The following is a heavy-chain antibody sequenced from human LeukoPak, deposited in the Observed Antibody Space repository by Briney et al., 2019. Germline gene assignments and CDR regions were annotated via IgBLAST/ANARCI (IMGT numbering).Heavy chain of an antibody. J-gene: IGHJ4*02. V-gene: IGHV3-7*01. Sequence: GGSLRLSCAASQFTFSTSWVTWVRQAPGKGLEWVASIKPDGSEKYYVDSVKGRFTISRDNAKNSLYLQMNSLRAEDTAVYYCARGVGVSYTAMVTFDYWGQGTLVTVSS. CDR2: IKPDGSEK. D-gene: IGHD5-18*01. CDR1: QFTFSTSW. CDR3: ARGVGVSYTAMVTFDY.